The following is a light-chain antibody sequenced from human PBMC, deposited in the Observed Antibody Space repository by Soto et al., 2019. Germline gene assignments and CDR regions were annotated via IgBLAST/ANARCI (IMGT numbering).Light chain of an antibody. Sequence: QSVLTQPPSVSAAPGQWVTISDSGSSSNIGGNSVSWYQQLPRTAPNLLIYDDDKRPSGIPDRCSGSKSGTSATLGITGFETGDESDYYCGSWDSSLSAYVFGTGTKVTVL. V-gene: IGLV1-51*01. CDR3: GSWDSSLSAYV. CDR1: SSNIGGNS. CDR2: DDD. J-gene: IGLJ1*01.